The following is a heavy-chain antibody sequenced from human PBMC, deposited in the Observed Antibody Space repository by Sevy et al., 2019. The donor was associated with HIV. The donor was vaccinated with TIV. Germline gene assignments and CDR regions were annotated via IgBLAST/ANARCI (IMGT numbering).Heavy chain of an antibody. CDR2: IWFDGSNT. CDR1: GFTFSSFG. V-gene: IGHV3-33*01. Sequence: GGSLRLSCAASGFTFSSFGMHWVRQAPGKGLEWVAVIWFDGSNTYYADSVKGRFTIPRDIAKKTLHLQMNRLGAEETAVYYCARDLEFYDSGDYGPAFMPDFWGHGTLVTVSS. D-gene: IGHD4-17*01. CDR3: ARDLEFYDSGDYGPAFMPDF. J-gene: IGHJ4*01.